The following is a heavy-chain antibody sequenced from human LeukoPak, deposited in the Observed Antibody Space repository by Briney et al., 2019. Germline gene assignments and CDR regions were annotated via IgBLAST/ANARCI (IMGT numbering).Heavy chain of an antibody. CDR2: SYYTGST. Sequence: SETLSLTCIVSGGSISSHYWSWIRQPPGKGLEWIGYSYYTGSTNYNPSLKSRATISVDTSKNQFSLNLRSVTAADTAMYYCATSRSGYSYADYWGQGTLVTVSS. CDR3: ATSRSGYSYADY. CDR1: GGSISSHY. J-gene: IGHJ4*02. D-gene: IGHD5-18*01. V-gene: IGHV4-59*08.